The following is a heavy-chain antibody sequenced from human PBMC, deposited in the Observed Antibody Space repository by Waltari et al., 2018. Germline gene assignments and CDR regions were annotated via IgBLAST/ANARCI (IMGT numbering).Heavy chain of an antibody. J-gene: IGHJ6*02. Sequence: QVQLVESGGGVVQPGGSLRLSCAASGFTFSSYGMHWVRQAPGKGLEWVAFIRYDGSNKYDADSVKGRFTISRDNSKNTLYLQMNSLRAEDTAVYYCAKGWYYYGMDVWGQGTTVTVSS. CDR1: GFTFSSYG. V-gene: IGHV3-30*02. CDR3: AKGWYYYGMDV. D-gene: IGHD6-13*01. CDR2: IRYDGSNK.